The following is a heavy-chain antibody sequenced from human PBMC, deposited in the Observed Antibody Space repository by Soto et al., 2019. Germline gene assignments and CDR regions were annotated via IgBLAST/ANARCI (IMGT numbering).Heavy chain of an antibody. V-gene: IGHV1-2*02. D-gene: IGHD2-2*01. J-gene: IGHJ4*02. CDR3: ARELIVVVPAAIAAVDY. CDR2: INPNSGGT. Sequence: ASVKVSCKASAYTFTGYYMHWVRQAPGQGLEWMGWINPNSGGTNYAQKFQGRVTMTRATSISTAYMELSRLRSDDTAVYYCARELIVVVPAAIAAVDYWGQGTLVTVSS. CDR1: AYTFTGYY.